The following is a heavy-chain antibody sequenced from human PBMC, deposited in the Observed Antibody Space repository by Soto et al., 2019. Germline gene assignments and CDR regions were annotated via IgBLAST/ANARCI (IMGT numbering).Heavy chain of an antibody. CDR2: IWYDGSNK. D-gene: IGHD2-8*02. Sequence: QVQLVESGGGVVQPGRSLRLSCAASGFTFSSYGMHWVRQAPGKGLEWVAVIWYDGSNKYYADSVKGRVTIPRDNSKNTLHREMSSLTAEDTGVYYCARGSFLFTGSTSFDYWGQGPLFTVSS. V-gene: IGHV3-33*01. CDR3: ARGSFLFTGSTSFDY. J-gene: IGHJ4*02. CDR1: GFTFSSYG.